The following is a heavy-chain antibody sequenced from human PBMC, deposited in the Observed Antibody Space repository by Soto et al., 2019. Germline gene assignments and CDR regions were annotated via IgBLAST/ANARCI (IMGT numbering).Heavy chain of an antibody. CDR2: IYYSGST. J-gene: IGHJ4*02. V-gene: IGHV4-39*01. CDR1: GGSISSSSYY. Sequence: PSETLSLTCTVSGGSISSSSYYWGWIRQPPGKGLEWIGNIYYSGSTYYNPSLKSRVTISVDTSKNQFSLKLSSVTAADTAVYYCARVVLVGYCGYEGDFEYWGQGTLVTV. CDR3: ARVVLVGYCGYEGDFEY. D-gene: IGHD5-12*01.